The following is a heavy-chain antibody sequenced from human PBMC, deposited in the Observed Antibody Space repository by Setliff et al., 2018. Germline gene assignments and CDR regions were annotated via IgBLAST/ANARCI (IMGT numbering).Heavy chain of an antibody. J-gene: IGHJ6*03. CDR1: GYTFTDYY. Sequence: ASVKVSCKASGYTFTDYYIHWVRQAPGQGLEWMGWINPNSGGTNPAQRFQGRVTMTRDTSITTAYMELSSLRSDDTAVYYCARSPTRTTGSHYLGYYYYYMDFWGKGTTVTVSS. CDR2: INPNSGGT. CDR3: ARSPTRTTGSHYLGYYYYYMDF. V-gene: IGHV1-2*02. D-gene: IGHD1-1*01.